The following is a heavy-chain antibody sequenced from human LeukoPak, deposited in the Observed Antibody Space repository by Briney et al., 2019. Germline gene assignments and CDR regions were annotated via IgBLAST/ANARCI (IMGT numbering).Heavy chain of an antibody. Sequence: GGSLRLSCAASGFSFTSYEMNWVRQAPGQGLVWVSRINFDGSSTTYADSVEGRFTISRDNSKNTLYLQINSLRAGDTAVYYCARGGRDFDYWGQGTLVTVSS. CDR1: GFSFTSYE. CDR2: INFDGSST. J-gene: IGHJ4*02. CDR3: ARGGRDFDY. V-gene: IGHV3-74*01. D-gene: IGHD1-26*01.